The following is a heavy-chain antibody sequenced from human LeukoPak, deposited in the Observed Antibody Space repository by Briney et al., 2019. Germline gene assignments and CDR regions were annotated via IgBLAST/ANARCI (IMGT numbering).Heavy chain of an antibody. V-gene: IGHV1-69*13. Sequence: SVKVSCKASGGTFSSYAISWVRQAPGQGLEWMGGIIPIFGTANYAQKFQGRVTITADESTSTAYMELSSLRSEDTAVYYCARVFTIFGVVVDAFDIWGQGTMVTVSS. J-gene: IGHJ3*02. D-gene: IGHD3-3*01. CDR1: GGTFSSYA. CDR3: ARVFTIFGVVVDAFDI. CDR2: IIPIFGTA.